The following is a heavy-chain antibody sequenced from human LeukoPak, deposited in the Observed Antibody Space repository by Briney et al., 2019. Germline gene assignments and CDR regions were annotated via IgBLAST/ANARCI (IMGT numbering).Heavy chain of an antibody. D-gene: IGHD3-3*01. CDR1: GFTFSSYW. V-gene: IGHV3-7*01. CDR2: IKQDGSEK. Sequence: PGGPLRLSCAASGFTFSSYWMSWVRQAPGKGLEWVANIKQDGSEKYYVDSVKGRFTISRDNAKNSLYLQMNSLRAEDTAVYYCARDGLRGFLEWLLSPDAFDIWGQGTMVTVSS. CDR3: ARDGLRGFLEWLLSPDAFDI. J-gene: IGHJ3*02.